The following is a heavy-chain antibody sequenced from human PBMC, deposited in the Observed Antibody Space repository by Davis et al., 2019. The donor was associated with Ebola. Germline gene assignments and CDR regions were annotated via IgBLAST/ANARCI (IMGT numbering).Heavy chain of an antibody. CDR2: MNPNSGNT. CDR3: ARAVISVTIFGVVSPAFDY. V-gene: IGHV1-8*01. J-gene: IGHJ4*02. CDR1: GYTFTSYD. D-gene: IGHD3-3*01. Sequence: ASVKVSCKASGYTFTSYDINWVRQATGQGLEWMGWMNPNSGNTGYAQKFQGRVAMTRNTSISTAYMELSSLRSDDTAVYYCARAVISVTIFGVVSPAFDYWGQGTLVTVSS.